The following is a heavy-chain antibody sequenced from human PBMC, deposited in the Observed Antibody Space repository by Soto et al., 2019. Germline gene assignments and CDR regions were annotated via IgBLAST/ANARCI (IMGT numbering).Heavy chain of an antibody. D-gene: IGHD1-26*01. CDR3: ARDLGDSGAAQSDY. CDR1: GGTFSSYA. V-gene: IGHV1-69*12. CDR2: IIPIFGTA. J-gene: IGHJ4*02. Sequence: QVQLVQSGAEVKKPGSSVKVSCKASGGTFSSYAISWVRQAPGQGLEWMGGIIPIFGTANYAQKFQGRVTITADESTSTACMERSRLRSEDTAVYYWARDLGDSGAAQSDYWGQGTLVTVSS.